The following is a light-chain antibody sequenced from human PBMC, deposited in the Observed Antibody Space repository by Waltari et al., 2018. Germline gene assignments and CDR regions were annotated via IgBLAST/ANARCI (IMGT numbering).Light chain of an antibody. CDR1: QSVTSSH. V-gene: IGKV3-20*01. CDR2: GAS. CDR3: QQYGNSPRT. Sequence: SSRASQSVTSSHSAWEQQKPGQAPRLLIYGASSRATGIADRFSGRGSGTDITLTITRLEPEDFAVYYCQQYGNSPRTFGQGTEVEIK. J-gene: IGKJ1*01.